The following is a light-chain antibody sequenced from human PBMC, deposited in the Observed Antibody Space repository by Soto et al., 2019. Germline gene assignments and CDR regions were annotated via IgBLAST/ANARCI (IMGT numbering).Light chain of an antibody. V-gene: IGKV3-20*01. J-gene: IGKJ3*01. CDR1: QSVSSN. CDR2: GAS. CDR3: QHYDISLFA. Sequence: EIALTQSPGTLSVSPGERATLSCRANQSVSSNLAWYQQKPGQAPRLLIYGASSRATGIPDRFSGSGFGTDFTLTISRLEPEDFAVYYCQHYDISLFAFGPGTKVDIK.